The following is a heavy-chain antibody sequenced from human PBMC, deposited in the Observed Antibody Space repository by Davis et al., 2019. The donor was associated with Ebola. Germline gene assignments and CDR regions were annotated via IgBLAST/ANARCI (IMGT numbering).Heavy chain of an antibody. D-gene: IGHD2-8*01. Sequence: PSETLSLTCAVYGGSFNDYYWNWIRQPPGKGLEWIGEIDHSGITRFNPSLKSRVTISVDPSKNQFSLELSSVTAADTAVYYCARSRRVYLRSLDYWGQGTLVTVSS. CDR2: IDHSGIT. J-gene: IGHJ4*02. CDR1: GGSFNDYY. CDR3: ARSRRVYLRSLDY. V-gene: IGHV4-34*01.